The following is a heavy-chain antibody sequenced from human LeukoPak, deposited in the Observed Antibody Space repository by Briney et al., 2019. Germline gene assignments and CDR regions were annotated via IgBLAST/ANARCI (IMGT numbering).Heavy chain of an antibody. J-gene: IGHJ5*02. V-gene: IGHV1-69*13. CDR2: IIPIFGTA. Sequence: GASVKVSCKASGYTFTSYGISWVRQAPGQGLEWMGGIIPIFGTANYAQKFQGGVTITADESTSTAYMELSSLRSEDTAVYYCALSPPDYGDYREDNWFDPWGQGTLVTVSS. CDR3: ALSPPDYGDYREDNWFDP. CDR1: GYTFTSYG. D-gene: IGHD4-17*01.